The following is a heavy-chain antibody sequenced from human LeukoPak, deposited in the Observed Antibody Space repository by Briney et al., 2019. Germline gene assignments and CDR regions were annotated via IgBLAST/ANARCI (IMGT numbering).Heavy chain of an antibody. Sequence: GGSLRLSCAASGFTFSTYAMSWVRQAPGKGLEWVSAIRGSGGTTYYAESVKGRFTISRDNSKNTLYLQMNSLRVEDTAVYYCARGSSDWYGPFDYWGQGTLVTVSS. V-gene: IGHV3-23*01. J-gene: IGHJ4*02. CDR2: IRGSGGTT. CDR3: ARGSSDWYGPFDY. D-gene: IGHD6-19*01. CDR1: GFTFSTYA.